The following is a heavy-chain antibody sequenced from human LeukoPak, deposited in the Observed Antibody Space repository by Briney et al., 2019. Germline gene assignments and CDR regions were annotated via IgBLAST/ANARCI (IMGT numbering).Heavy chain of an antibody. CDR2: IRSDGSNQ. D-gene: IGHD4-17*01. Sequence: GGSLRLSCAASGFSFSSNAMHWVRQAPGKGLEWVAFIRSDGSNQYNADSVKGRFTISRDNAKNSLYLQMNSLRAEDTAVYYCAREMTTVTTFEYWGQGTLVTVSS. V-gene: IGHV3-30*02. CDR1: GFSFSSNA. J-gene: IGHJ4*02. CDR3: AREMTTVTTFEY.